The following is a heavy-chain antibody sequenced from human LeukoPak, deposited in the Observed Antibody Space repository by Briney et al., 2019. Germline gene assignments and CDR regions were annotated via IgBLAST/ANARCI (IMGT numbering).Heavy chain of an antibody. J-gene: IGHJ6*02. CDR1: GGSISSYY. Sequence: SETLSLTCTVSGGSISSYYWSWIRQPPGKGLEWIGYIYYSGSTNYNPSLKSRVTISVDTSKNQFSLKLSSVTAADTAVYYCARLPLAAAGRGYYYYSGMDVWGQGTTVTVSS. CDR3: ARLPLAAAGRGYYYYSGMDV. D-gene: IGHD6-13*01. V-gene: IGHV4-59*08. CDR2: IYYSGST.